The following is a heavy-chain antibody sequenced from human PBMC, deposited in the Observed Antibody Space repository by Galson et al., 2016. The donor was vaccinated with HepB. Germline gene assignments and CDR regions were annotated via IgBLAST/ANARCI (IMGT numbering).Heavy chain of an antibody. CDR3: ARDEKRASYYFDS. V-gene: IGHV6-1*01. CDR2: TYYRSRWYN. J-gene: IGHJ4*02. Sequence: CAISGDSVSSNTAAWDWFRQSPSRGLEWLGRTYYRSRWYNDYAESVKGRITVTPDTSKNQFSLHLNSVTPEDTAVYYCARDEKRASYYFDSWGQGTLVTVSS. CDR1: GDSVSSNTAA. D-gene: IGHD6-25*01.